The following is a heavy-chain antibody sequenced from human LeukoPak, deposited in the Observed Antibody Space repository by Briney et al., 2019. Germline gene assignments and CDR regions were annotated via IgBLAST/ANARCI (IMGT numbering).Heavy chain of an antibody. D-gene: IGHD1-7*01. CDR3: AKDLTGVNYCLDQ. J-gene: IGHJ4*02. CDR2: ISNDGSNK. CDR1: GVTFSSYG. V-gene: IGHV3-30*18. Sequence: PGGSLRLSCAASGVTFSSYGMHWVRQAPGMGLEWVAVISNDGSNKHYADSVKGRFTISRDNSKNTLYLQMNSLRAEDTAVYYCAKDLTGVNYCLDQWGQGTLVTVSS.